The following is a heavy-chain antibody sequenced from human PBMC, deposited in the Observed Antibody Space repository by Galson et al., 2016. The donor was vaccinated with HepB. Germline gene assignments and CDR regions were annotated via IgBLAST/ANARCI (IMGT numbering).Heavy chain of an antibody. CDR2: ISTRSTTI. J-gene: IGHJ6*02. D-gene: IGHD2-2*01. Sequence: SLRLSCAASGFSFSTYGMNWARQAPGKGLEWLSHISTRSTTIYYADSVKGRFIVSRDNAKKSLYLQMNSLRAEDTAVYYCARGLVVPAASNYAMDVWGQGTTVTVSS. CDR3: ARGLVVPAASNYAMDV. V-gene: IGHV3-48*04. CDR1: GFSFSTYG.